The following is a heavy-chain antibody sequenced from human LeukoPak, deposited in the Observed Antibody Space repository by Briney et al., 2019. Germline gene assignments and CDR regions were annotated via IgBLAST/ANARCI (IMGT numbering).Heavy chain of an antibody. Sequence: GGSLRLSCAASGFTFSSYSMNWVRQAPGKGLEWVSYISSSTSTIYYADSVKGRFTISRDNGKNSLYLQMNSLRDEDTAFYYCARDYSGISPHWFDPWGQGTLVTVSS. J-gene: IGHJ5*02. CDR1: GFTFSSYS. CDR2: ISSSTSTI. D-gene: IGHD1-26*01. V-gene: IGHV3-48*02. CDR3: ARDYSGISPHWFDP.